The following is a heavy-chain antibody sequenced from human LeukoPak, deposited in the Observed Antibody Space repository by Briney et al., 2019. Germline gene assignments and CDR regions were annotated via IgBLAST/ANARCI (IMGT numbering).Heavy chain of an antibody. CDR2: IYSGGST. V-gene: IGHV3-53*01. J-gene: IGHJ4*02. CDR3: ASTRFRDSSSFGY. CDR1: GFTVSSNY. Sequence: GGSLRLSCAASGFTVSSNYMSWVRQAPGKGLEWVSVIYSGGSTYYADSVKGRFTISRDNSKNTLYLQMNSLRAEDTAVYYCASTRFRDSSSFGYWGQGTLVTVSS. D-gene: IGHD6-6*01.